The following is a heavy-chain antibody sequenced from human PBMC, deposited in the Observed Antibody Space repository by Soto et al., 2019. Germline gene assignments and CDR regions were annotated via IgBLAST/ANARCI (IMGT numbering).Heavy chain of an antibody. CDR2: MSGSSSTT. J-gene: IGHJ4*02. CDR3: AKNQERELPRVIDF. Sequence: EVQLLASGGGLVKPGGSLRLSCATSGLTFSNYAMSWVRQAPGGGLEWVSSMSGSSSTTYYADSVRGRFTISRDRSKNTLYLQMSSLRAEDTALYYCAKNQERELPRVIDFWGQGTLVTVSS. CDR1: GLTFSNYA. D-gene: IGHD1-7*01. V-gene: IGHV3-23*01.